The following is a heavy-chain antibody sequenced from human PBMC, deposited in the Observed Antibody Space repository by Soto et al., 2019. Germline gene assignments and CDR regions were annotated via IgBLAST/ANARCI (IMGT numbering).Heavy chain of an antibody. Sequence: PGESLKISCKGSGYSFSSYWIGWVRQTPGKGLEWMGIIYPGDSDTRYSPSFQGQVTISADKSISTAYLQWSSLRASDTAMYYCATPSPDSSDSLDMWCQGTMVTVSS. V-gene: IGHV5-51*01. J-gene: IGHJ3*02. CDR2: IYPGDSDT. CDR1: GYSFSSYW. D-gene: IGHD6-13*01. CDR3: ATPSPDSSDSLDM.